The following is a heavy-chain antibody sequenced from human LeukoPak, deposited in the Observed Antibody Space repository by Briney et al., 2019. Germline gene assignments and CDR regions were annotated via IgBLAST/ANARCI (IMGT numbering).Heavy chain of an antibody. Sequence: GGSLRLSCAASGFTFSSYGMHWVRQAPGKGLEWVAVIWYDGSNKYYADSVKGRFTISRDNSKNTLYLQMNSLRAEDTAVYYCAKPPYYYDSSGYLDYWGQGTLVTVSP. J-gene: IGHJ4*02. CDR1: GFTFSSYG. V-gene: IGHV3-33*06. D-gene: IGHD3-22*01. CDR2: IWYDGSNK. CDR3: AKPPYYYDSSGYLDY.